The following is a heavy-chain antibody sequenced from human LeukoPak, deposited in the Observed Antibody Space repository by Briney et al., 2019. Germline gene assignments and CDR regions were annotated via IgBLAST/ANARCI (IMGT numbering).Heavy chain of an antibody. J-gene: IGHJ6*02. CDR2: INGGNGNT. CDR3: AREDWDDSSAYDSNTRGYGMDV. Sequence: ASVKVSCKASGYTFTSYAMHWVRQAPGQRLEWMGWINGGNGNTKYSQKFQGRVTITRDTSTSTAYMEVRSLRSDDTAVYYCAREDWDDSSAYDSNTRGYGMDVWGQGTTVTVSS. CDR1: GYTFTSYA. V-gene: IGHV1-3*01. D-gene: IGHD3-22*01.